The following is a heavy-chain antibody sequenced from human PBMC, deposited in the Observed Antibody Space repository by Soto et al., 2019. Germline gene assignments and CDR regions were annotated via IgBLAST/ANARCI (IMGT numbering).Heavy chain of an antibody. V-gene: IGHV4-30-2*01. D-gene: IGHD2-15*01. CDR1: GGSISSGGYS. CDR3: ARAGPHGGGFDY. Sequence: PSXTLSLACAVSGGSISSGGYSWGWIRQPPGKGLEWIGYIYHSGSTYYNPSLKSRVTISVDRSKNQFSLKLSSVTAADTAVYYCARAGPHGGGFDYWGQGTLVTVSS. CDR2: IYHSGST. J-gene: IGHJ4*02.